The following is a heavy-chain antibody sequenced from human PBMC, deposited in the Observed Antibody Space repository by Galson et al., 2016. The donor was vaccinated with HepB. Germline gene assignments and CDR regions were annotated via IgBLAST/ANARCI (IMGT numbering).Heavy chain of an antibody. CDR3: LQWSNLRATDSGFYYCASATDGNFFFDE. J-gene: IGHJ4*02. CDR1: GFTFSAYA. D-gene: IGHD6-25*01. V-gene: IGHV3-23*01. CDR2: ISGRADTT. Sequence: SLRLSCAASGFTFSAYAMTWVRQTPGKGLEWVSAISGRADTTYYADSVKGRFTVSRDNSKNQLSLEMNNLRADKSLFTAYLQWSNLRATDSGFYYCASATDGNFFFDEWAQGTRVTVSS.